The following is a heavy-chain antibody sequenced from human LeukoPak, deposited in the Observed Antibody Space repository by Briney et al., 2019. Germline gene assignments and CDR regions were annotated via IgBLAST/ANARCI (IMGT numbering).Heavy chain of an antibody. D-gene: IGHD3-9*01. CDR1: GGSFSGYY. CDR2: INHSGST. Sequence: PSETLSLTCAVYGGSFSGYYWSWIRQPPGKGLEWIGEINHSGSTNYNPSLKSRVTISVDTSKNQFSLKLSSVTAADTAVYYCARRWAYYDILTGYPGGLDYWGQGTLVTVSS. J-gene: IGHJ4*02. CDR3: ARRWAYYDILTGYPGGLDY. V-gene: IGHV4-34*01.